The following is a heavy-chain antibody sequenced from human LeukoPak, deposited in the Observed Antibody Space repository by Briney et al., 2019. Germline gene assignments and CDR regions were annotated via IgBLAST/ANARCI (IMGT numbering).Heavy chain of an antibody. CDR3: AKGAASRGYTYVAN. CDR1: AFILWPYS. D-gene: IGHD5-18*01. V-gene: IGHV3-23*01. Sequence: GGSLRLSCAGSAFILWPYSLIWVRQAPGKGLEWVSTVSGSGGSTYYADSVKGRFTISRDNSNNTLYLEMNSLRAEDTAVYYCAKGAASRGYTYVANWGQGTLVTVSS. CDR2: VSGSGGST. J-gene: IGHJ4*02.